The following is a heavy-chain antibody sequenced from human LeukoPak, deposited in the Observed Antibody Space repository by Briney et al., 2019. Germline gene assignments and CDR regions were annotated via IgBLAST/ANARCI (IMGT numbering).Heavy chain of an antibody. D-gene: IGHD1-26*01. CDR3: AQVGATEGDAFDI. V-gene: IGHV1-18*01. J-gene: IGHJ3*02. CDR1: GYTFTSYG. Sequence: ASVNVSCTASGYTFTSYGISWVRQAPGQGLEWMGWISAYNGNTNYAQKLQGRVTMTTDTSTSTAYMELRSLRSDDTAVYYCAQVGATEGDAFDIWGQGTMVTVSS. CDR2: ISAYNGNT.